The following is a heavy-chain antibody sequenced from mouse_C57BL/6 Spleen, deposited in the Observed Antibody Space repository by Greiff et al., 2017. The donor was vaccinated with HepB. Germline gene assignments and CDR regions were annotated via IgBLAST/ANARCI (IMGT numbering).Heavy chain of an antibody. V-gene: IGHV5-9-1*02. Sequence: EVKVVESGEGLVKPGGSLKLSCAASGFTFSSYAMSWVRQTPEKRLEWVAYISSGGDYIYYADTVKGRFTISRDNARNTLYLQMSSLKSEDTAMYYCTRSFTTDYAMDYWGQGTSVTVSS. CDR3: TRSFTTDYAMDY. CDR2: ISSGGDYI. CDR1: GFTFSSYA. J-gene: IGHJ4*01. D-gene: IGHD2-12*01.